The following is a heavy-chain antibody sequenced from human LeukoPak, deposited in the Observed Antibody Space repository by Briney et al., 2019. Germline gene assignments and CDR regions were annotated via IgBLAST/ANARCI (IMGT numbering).Heavy chain of an antibody. CDR1: AYNFTSYG. J-gene: IGHJ4*02. CDR2: ISAYNGNT. Sequence: ASVKVSCKTSAYNFTSYGINWVRQAPGQGLEWMGGISAYNGNTNYAQKLQGRVTMTTDTSTSTAYMELRSLRSDDTAVYYCARDKSDSSGYYYLGYWGQGTLVTVSS. CDR3: ARDKSDSSGYYYLGY. D-gene: IGHD3-22*01. V-gene: IGHV1-18*01.